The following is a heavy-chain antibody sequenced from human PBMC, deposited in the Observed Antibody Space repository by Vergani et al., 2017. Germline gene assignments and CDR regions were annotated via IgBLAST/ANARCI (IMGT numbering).Heavy chain of an antibody. CDR3: ARLRLEDSGYDFGGMDV. Sequence: QVQLQESGPGLVKPSQTLSLTCTVSGGSISSGSYYWSWIRQPAGKGLEWIGRIYTSGSTYYNPSLKSRVTISRDTSKNQFSLKLSSVTAADTAVYYCARLRLEDSGYDFGGMDVWGQGTTVIVSS. V-gene: IGHV4-61*02. D-gene: IGHD5-12*01. CDR1: GGSISSGSYY. J-gene: IGHJ6*02. CDR2: IYTSGST.